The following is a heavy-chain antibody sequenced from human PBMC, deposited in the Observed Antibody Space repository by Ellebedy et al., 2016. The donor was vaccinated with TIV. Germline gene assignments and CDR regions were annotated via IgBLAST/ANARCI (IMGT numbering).Heavy chain of an antibody. Sequence: MPSETLSLTCGVSGDSINNDNYWSWVRQPPGRGMEWIGEVYQTGHPNYNPSLRSRITITVDKSKGQFSLTLRSMTAADTAVYYCARDWTRGGGYIPSWFDPWGQGTLVTVSS. CDR1: GDSINNDNY. V-gene: IGHV4/OR15-8*02. CDR2: VYQTGHP. CDR3: ARDWTRGGGYIPSWFDP. J-gene: IGHJ5*02. D-gene: IGHD3/OR15-3a*01.